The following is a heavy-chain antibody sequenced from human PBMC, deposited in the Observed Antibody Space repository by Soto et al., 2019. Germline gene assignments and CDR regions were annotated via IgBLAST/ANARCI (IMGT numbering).Heavy chain of an antibody. CDR2: IYYSGST. D-gene: IGHD2-15*01. J-gene: IGHJ4*02. CDR1: GGSIRSSSYY. V-gene: IGHV4-39*01. Sequence: QLQLQESGPGLVKPSEILSLTCTVSGGSIRSSSYYWGWIRQPPGKGLEWIGSIYYSGSTYYNPSLKSRVTISVDTSKNQFSLKLSSVTAADTAVYYCARHTPAISISDHWGQGTLVTVS. CDR3: ARHTPAISISDH.